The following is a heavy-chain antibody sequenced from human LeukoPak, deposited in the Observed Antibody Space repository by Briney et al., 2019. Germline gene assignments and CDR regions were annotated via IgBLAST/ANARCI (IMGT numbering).Heavy chain of an antibody. CDR2: IYPGDSDT. CDR3: ARLSMGGYYDSSGYLHYYYGMDV. V-gene: IGHV5-51*01. D-gene: IGHD3-22*01. Sequence: RAGESLKISCKGSGYSFTSYWIGWVRQMPGKGLEWMGIIYPGDSDTRYSPSFQGQVTISADKSISTAYLQWSSLKASDTAMYYCARLSMGGYYDSSGYLHYYYGMDVWGQGTTVTVSS. CDR1: GYSFTSYW. J-gene: IGHJ6*02.